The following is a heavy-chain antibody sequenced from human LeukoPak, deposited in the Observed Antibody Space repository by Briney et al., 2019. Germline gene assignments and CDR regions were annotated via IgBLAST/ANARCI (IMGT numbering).Heavy chain of an antibody. V-gene: IGHV3-7*01. D-gene: IGHD6-13*01. CDR2: IKYDGDEE. CDR3: KSGGAAPGRFDN. J-gene: IGHJ4*02. CDR1: GFTFSDYW. Sequence: GGSLRLSCAASGFTFSDYWMSWMRQAPGKGLEWVANIKYDGDEEYYVDSVKGRFTISRDNAKNSLYLQLNSLRVEDTAVYYCKSGGAAPGRFDNWGQGTLVTVSP.